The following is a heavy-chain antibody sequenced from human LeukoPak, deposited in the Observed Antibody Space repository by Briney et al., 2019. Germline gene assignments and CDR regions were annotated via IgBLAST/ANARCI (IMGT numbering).Heavy chain of an antibody. CDR3: TAATPDY. V-gene: IGHV3-7*02. D-gene: IGHD6-13*01. Sequence: GGSLRLSCAASGFTFSNFWMTWVRQAPGKGLEWVANIKQDGGQKYYVDSVRGRFTISRDNAKNSLYLQMNSLRAEDTAVYYCTAATPDYWGQGTLVTVSS. CDR2: IKQDGGQK. CDR1: GFTFSNFW. J-gene: IGHJ4*02.